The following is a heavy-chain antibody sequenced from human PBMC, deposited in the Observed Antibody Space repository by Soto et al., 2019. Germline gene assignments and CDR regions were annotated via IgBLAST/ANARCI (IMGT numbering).Heavy chain of an antibody. D-gene: IGHD1-1*01. CDR2: IYYRGST. Sequence: QVQLQESGPGLVKPSQTLSLTCTVSVGSISSGDYYWSWIRQPPGKGLEWIGYIYYRGSTYYNPSLKSRVTISVDTSKNQFSLKLSSVTAADTAVYYCARTLTGTTGYNWFDPWGQGTLVTVSS. V-gene: IGHV4-30-4*01. CDR1: VGSISSGDYY. CDR3: ARTLTGTTGYNWFDP. J-gene: IGHJ5*02.